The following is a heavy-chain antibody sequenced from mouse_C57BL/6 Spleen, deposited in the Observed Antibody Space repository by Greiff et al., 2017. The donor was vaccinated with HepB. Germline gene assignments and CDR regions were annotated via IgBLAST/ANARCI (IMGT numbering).Heavy chain of an antibody. Sequence: VKLQQPGAELVRPGSSVKLSCKASGYTFTSYWMHWVKQRPIQGLEWIGNIDPSDSETHYNQKFKDKATLTVDKSSSTAYMQLSSLTSEDSAVYYCARRYYGSSSNLDYWGQGTTLTVSS. CDR1: GYTFTSYW. V-gene: IGHV1-52*01. CDR2: IDPSDSET. D-gene: IGHD1-1*01. CDR3: ARRYYGSSSNLDY. J-gene: IGHJ2*01.